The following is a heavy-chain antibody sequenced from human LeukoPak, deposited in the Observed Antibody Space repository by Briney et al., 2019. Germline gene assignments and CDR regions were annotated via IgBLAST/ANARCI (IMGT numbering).Heavy chain of an antibody. D-gene: IGHD1-7*01. J-gene: IGHJ4*02. Sequence: SETLSLTCTVSGGSISSSSYYWGWIRQPPGKGLEWIGSIYYSGSTYYNPSLKSRVTISVDTSKNQFSLKLSSVTAADTAVYYCARTSYGESGTMDYWGQGTLVTVSS. CDR1: GGSISSSSYY. V-gene: IGHV4-39*07. CDR3: ARTSYGESGTMDY. CDR2: IYYSGST.